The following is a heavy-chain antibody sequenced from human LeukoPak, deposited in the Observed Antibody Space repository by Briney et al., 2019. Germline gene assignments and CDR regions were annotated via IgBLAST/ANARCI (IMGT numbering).Heavy chain of an antibody. D-gene: IGHD2-15*01. CDR3: ARGYSRAAFDI. CDR1: GFTFSSYA. J-gene: IGHJ3*02. V-gene: IGHV3-23*01. CDR2: ISGSGGST. Sequence: GGSLRLSCAASGFTFSSYAMSWVRQAPGKGLEWVSAISGSGGSTYYADAVKGRFTVSRDNAKNSLLLQMNSLRAEDTALYYCARGYSRAAFDIWGQGTMVTVSS.